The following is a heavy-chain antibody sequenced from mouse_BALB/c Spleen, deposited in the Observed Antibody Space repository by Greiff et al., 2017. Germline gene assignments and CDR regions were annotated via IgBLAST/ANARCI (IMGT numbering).Heavy chain of an antibody. CDR1: GFSLTSYG. D-gene: IGHD2-1*01. Sequence: EQLQQSGPGLVQPSQSLSITCTVSGFSLTSYGVHWVRQSPGKGLEWLGVIWSGGSTDYNAAFISRLSISKDNSKSQVFFKMNSLQANDTAIYYCARGYGNYEGVWFAYWGQGTLVTVSA. CDR2: IWSGGST. CDR3: ARGYGNYEGVWFAY. J-gene: IGHJ3*01. V-gene: IGHV2-2*02.